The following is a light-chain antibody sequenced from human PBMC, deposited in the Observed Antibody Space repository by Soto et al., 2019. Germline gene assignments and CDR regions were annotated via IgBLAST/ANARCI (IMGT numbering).Light chain of an antibody. CDR1: SSDVGNYIF. CDR2: DIN. Sequence: QSALTQPASVSGSPGKSITISCTGTSSDVGNYIFVSWYRQHPGKDPKLMIYDINNRPSGVSNRFSCSKSGNTASLTISGLQAEDEADYYCVSYTTSASYVFVTGTQLTVL. CDR3: VSYTTSASYV. V-gene: IGLV2-14*01. J-gene: IGLJ1*01.